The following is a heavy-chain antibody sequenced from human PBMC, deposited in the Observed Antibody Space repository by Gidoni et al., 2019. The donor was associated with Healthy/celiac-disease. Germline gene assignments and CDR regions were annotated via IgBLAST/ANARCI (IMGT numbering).Heavy chain of an antibody. CDR3: ARGRQVLRFLEFGGYYFDY. V-gene: IGHV4-34*01. CDR1: GGSFSGYY. J-gene: IGHJ4*02. D-gene: IGHD3-3*01. Sequence: QVQLQQWGAGLLKPSETLSLTCAVYGGSFSGYYWSWIRQPPGKGLEWIGEINHSGSTNYNPSLKSRVTISVDTSKNQFSLKLSSVTAADTAVYYCARGRQVLRFLEFGGYYFDYWGQGTLVTVSS. CDR2: INHSGST.